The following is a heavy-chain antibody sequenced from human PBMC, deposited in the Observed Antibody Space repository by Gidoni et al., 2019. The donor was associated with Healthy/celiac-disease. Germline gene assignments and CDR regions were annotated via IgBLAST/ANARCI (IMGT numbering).Heavy chain of an antibody. CDR3: ARDGYSSSGEGGDWFDP. V-gene: IGHV3-7*01. CDR2: IKEEGSKK. D-gene: IGHD6-13*01. J-gene: IGHJ5*02. CDR1: GFTLCRCW. Sequence: EVHLVESGGGWVQPGGSLSLPCTASGFTLCRCWLRWGPPAPLGGRGGRWGRGRGLGGVANIKEEGSKKYYVDSEKGLFTISRDNDNNLLYQQMNSLRAEDTADYYWARDGYSSSGEGGDWFDPWGQGTLVTVSS.